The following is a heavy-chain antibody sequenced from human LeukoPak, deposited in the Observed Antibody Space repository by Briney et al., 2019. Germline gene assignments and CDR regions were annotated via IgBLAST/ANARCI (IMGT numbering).Heavy chain of an antibody. J-gene: IGHJ5*02. CDR1: GGSFSGYY. CDR3: ARLMFDP. CDR2: INHSGST. V-gene: IGHV4-34*01. Sequence: SETLSLTCAVYGGSFSGYYWSWIRQPLGKGLEWIGEINHSGSTNYNPSLKSRVTISVDTSKNQFSLKLSSVTAADTAVYYCARLMFDPWGQGTLVTVSS.